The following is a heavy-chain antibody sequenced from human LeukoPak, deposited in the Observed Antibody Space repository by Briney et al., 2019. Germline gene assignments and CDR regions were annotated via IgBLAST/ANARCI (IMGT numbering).Heavy chain of an antibody. V-gene: IGHV3-21*01. CDR2: ISSSSSYI. Sequence: GGSLRLSCAASGFTFSSYSMNWVRQAPGKGLEWVSSISSSSSYIYYADSVKGRFTISRDNAKNSLYLQMNSLRAEDTAVYYCARESRGDYVAGHWGQGTLVTVSS. CDR1: GFTFSSYS. D-gene: IGHD4-17*01. J-gene: IGHJ4*02. CDR3: ARESRGDYVAGH.